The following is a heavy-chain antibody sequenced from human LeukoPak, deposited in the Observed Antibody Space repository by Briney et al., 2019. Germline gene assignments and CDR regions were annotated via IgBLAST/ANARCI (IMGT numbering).Heavy chain of an antibody. CDR1: GFTFSSYG. D-gene: IGHD4/OR15-4a*01. Sequence: GGSLRLSCAASGFTFSSYGMSWVRQAPGKGLEWVANINLEGSQKYYVDSLKGRFTISRDNANNLLYLQMTSLRAEDTAVYYCARDVDYANPRHDYWGQGTLVTVSS. CDR3: ARDVDYANPRHDY. J-gene: IGHJ4*02. CDR2: INLEGSQK. V-gene: IGHV3-7*01.